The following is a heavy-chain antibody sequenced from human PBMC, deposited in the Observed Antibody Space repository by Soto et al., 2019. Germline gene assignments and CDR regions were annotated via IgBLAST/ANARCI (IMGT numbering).Heavy chain of an antibody. Sequence: SVKVSGKAPGGTSSGYPLTWVGQAPGQGLEGWGGTIPTFGTANYAQKFQGRVTITADESTSTAYMELSSLRSEDTAVYYCARGGVNYYDSSGYYYEKMSSYYYGMDVWGQGTTVTVSS. J-gene: IGHJ6*02. CDR1: GGTSSGYP. V-gene: IGHV1-69*13. D-gene: IGHD3-22*01. CDR2: TIPTFGTA. CDR3: ARGGVNYYDSSGYYYEKMSSYYYGMDV.